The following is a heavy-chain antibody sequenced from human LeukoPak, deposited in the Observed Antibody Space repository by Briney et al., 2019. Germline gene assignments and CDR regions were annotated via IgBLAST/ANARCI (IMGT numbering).Heavy chain of an antibody. V-gene: IGHV3-7*01. D-gene: IGHD3-10*01. Sequence: GGSLGLSCAASGFTFRSYWMNWARQAPGKGLEWVAIMNQDGSEKYYVDSVKGRFTISRDNAKNSLYLQMNSLRVEDTAVYYCARAISMVRGLIYYGMDVWGQGTTVTVSS. CDR1: GFTFRSYW. CDR2: MNQDGSEK. CDR3: ARAISMVRGLIYYGMDV. J-gene: IGHJ6*02.